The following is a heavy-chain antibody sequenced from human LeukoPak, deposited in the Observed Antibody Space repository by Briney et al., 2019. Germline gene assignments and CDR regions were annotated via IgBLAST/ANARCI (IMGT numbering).Heavy chain of an antibody. CDR3: ARDRDYDSSGYYPLY. Sequence: TGGSLRLSCAASGFTVNINYMSGVRQAPGKGLEWVAVISYDGSNKYYADSVKGRFTISRDNSKNTLYLQMNSLRAEDTAVYYCARDRDYDSSGYYPLYWGQGTLVTVSS. V-gene: IGHV3-30-3*01. CDR2: ISYDGSNK. J-gene: IGHJ4*02. CDR1: GFTVNINY. D-gene: IGHD3-22*01.